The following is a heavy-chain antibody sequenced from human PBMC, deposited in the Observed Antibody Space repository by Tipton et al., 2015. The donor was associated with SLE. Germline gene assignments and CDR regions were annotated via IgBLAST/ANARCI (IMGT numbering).Heavy chain of an antibody. Sequence: QLVQSGSELKKPGASVKVSCRASGYSIGTNPIVWVRQAPGQGLEWMGWINTNTGNPTYAPGFTGRFVFSLDISGTTAYLQISSLKAADTAVFFCARDIWHSGRSFDYWGQGTLVTVSS. J-gene: IGHJ4*02. CDR2: INTNTGNP. CDR3: ARDIWHSGRSFDY. D-gene: IGHD2-15*01. V-gene: IGHV7-4-1*02. CDR1: GYSIGTNP.